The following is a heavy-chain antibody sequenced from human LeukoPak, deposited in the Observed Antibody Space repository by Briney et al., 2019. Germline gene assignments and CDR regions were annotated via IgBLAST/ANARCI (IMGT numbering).Heavy chain of an antibody. D-gene: IGHD3-22*01. J-gene: IGHJ3*02. Sequence: PSETLSLTCAVYGGSFSGYYWSWIRQPPGKGLEWIGYIYYSGSTNYNPSLKSRVTISVDTSKNQFSLKLSSVTAADTAVYYCARLMVAKWLLLPFAFDIWGQGTMVTVSS. V-gene: IGHV4-59*08. CDR2: IYYSGST. CDR3: ARLMVAKWLLLPFAFDI. CDR1: GGSFSGYY.